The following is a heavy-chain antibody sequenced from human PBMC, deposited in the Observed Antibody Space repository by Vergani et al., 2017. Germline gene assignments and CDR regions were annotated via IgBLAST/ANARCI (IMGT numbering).Heavy chain of an antibody. CDR2: MYHSGCT. CDR3: GRVADFYGLGSRLLDL. V-gene: IGHV4-59*01. CDR1: GVSMSGYH. J-gene: IGHJ5*02. Sequence: QVRLQESGPGLVKPSETLSLTCSVPGVSMSGYHWSWIRQPPGEELEWIWYMYHSGCTNYNPSLETRVTISGDTSKNQFSLKLNAVTAADTAVYYCGRVADFYGLGSRLLDLWGQGILVTVSS. D-gene: IGHD3-10*01.